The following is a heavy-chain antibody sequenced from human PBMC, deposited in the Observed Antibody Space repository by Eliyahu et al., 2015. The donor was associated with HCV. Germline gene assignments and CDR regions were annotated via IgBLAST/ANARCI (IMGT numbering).Heavy chain of an antibody. D-gene: IGHD3-10*01. V-gene: IGHV3-30-3*01. CDR2: ISYDGSNK. J-gene: IGHJ6*03. Sequence: QVQLVESGGGXVQPGXSLXLSCAASGXPFRSYAMPWVRQGPRKGVEWVAVISYDGSNKYYADSVKGRFTISRDNSKNTLYLQMNSLRAEDTAVYYCARDRGRWYYYYYMDVWGKGTTVTVSS. CDR3: ARDRGRWYYYYYMDV. CDR1: GXPFRSYA.